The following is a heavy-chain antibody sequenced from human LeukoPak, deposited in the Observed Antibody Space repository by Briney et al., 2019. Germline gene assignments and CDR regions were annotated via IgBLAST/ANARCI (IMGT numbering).Heavy chain of an antibody. CDR1: GGSISSYY. J-gene: IGHJ4*02. Sequence: SETLSLTCTVSGGSISSYYWSWIRQPPGKGLEWIGYIYYSGSTNYNPSLKSRVTISVDTSKNQFSLKLSSVTAADTAVYYCARGSYWGHFDYWGQGTLVTVSS. V-gene: IGHV4-59*01. D-gene: IGHD1-26*01. CDR2: IYYSGST. CDR3: ARGSYWGHFDY.